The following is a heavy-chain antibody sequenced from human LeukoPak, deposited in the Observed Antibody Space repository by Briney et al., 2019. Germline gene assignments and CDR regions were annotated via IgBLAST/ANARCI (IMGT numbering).Heavy chain of an antibody. J-gene: IGHJ4*02. CDR1: GYTFTSYD. Sequence: ASVKVSCKASGYTFTSYDINWVRQATGRGLEWMGWMNPNSGNTGYAQKFQGRVTITRNTSISTAYMELSSLRSEDTAVYYCARGGSYDFWSGYNDYWGQGTLVTVSS. CDR3: ARGGSYDFWSGYNDY. D-gene: IGHD3-3*01. CDR2: MNPNSGNT. V-gene: IGHV1-8*03.